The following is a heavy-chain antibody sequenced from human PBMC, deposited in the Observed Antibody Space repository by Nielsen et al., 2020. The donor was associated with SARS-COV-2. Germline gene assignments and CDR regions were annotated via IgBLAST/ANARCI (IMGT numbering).Heavy chain of an antibody. CDR2: IRSKANDYAT. CDR3: ARVNPTSGSWFDAFDI. D-gene: IGHD1-26*01. CDR1: GFSFSDSS. Sequence: GSLRLSCAASGFSFSDSSMHWVRQASGKGLEWLGRIRSKANDYATEYPASVKGRFIISRDDSKNTAYLLMNSLKIDDTAVYYCARVNPTSGSWFDAFDIWGQGTLVTVSS. V-gene: IGHV3-73*01. J-gene: IGHJ3*02.